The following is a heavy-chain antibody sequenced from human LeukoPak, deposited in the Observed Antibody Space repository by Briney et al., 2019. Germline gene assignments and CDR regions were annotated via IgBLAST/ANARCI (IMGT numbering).Heavy chain of an antibody. J-gene: IGHJ3*02. D-gene: IGHD6-6*01. CDR1: GFTFDDYA. CDR2: ISWHSGGI. V-gene: IGHV3-9*01. CDR3: TKGLESSSSSTDAFDI. Sequence: PGGSLRLSCAASGFTFDDYAMHWVRQAPGKGLEWVSSISWHSGGIDYADSVEGRFTVSRDNAQNSLYLQMNSLRADDTALYYCTKGLESSSSSTDAFDIWGQGTMVTVSS.